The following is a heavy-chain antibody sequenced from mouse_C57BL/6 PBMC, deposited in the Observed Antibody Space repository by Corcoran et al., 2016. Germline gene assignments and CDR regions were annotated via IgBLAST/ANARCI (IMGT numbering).Heavy chain of an antibody. CDR1: GYTFTTYG. J-gene: IGHJ4*01. CDR3: ARDDYAMDY. CDR2: INNYSGVP. V-gene: IGHV9-3*01. Sequence: QIQLVQSGPELKKPGETVNISCNASGYTFTTYGMSWVKQAPGKGLKWMGWINNYSGVPTFADDFKGRFAFSLETSASTAYLRINNLKNEDTATYFCARDDYAMDYWGQGTSVTVSS.